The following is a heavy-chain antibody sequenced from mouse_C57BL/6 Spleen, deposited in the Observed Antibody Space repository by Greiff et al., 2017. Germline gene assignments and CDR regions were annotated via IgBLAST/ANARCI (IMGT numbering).Heavy chain of an antibody. V-gene: IGHV1-42*01. CDR2: INPSTGGT. CDR3: ARGGFTRVVPAFCC. D-gene: IGHD1-1*01. Sequence: EVQLQQSGPELVKPGASVKISCKASGYSFTGYYMNWVKQSPEKSLEWIGEINPSTGGTTYNQKFKAKATLTVDKSSSTAYMQLKGLTSEDSAVYYCARGGFTRVVPAFCCWGQGTTLTVSS. J-gene: IGHJ2*01. CDR1: GYSFTGYY.